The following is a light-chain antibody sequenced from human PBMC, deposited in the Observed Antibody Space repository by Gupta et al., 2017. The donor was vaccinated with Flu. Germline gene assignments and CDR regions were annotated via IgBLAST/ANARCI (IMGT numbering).Light chain of an antibody. V-gene: IGKV4-1*01. CDR3: KTPGT. J-gene: IGKJ3*01. CDR1: QSVLYSSNNKNY. Sequence: DIVMTQSPDSLAVSLGERATINCKSSQSVLYSSNNKNYLAWYQQKPGQPPNLAIYWASSRASGFSDRFSGRGSGIAFTRPNSGLQAEDVAEHDGKTPGTFGHGTKVDIK. CDR2: WAS.